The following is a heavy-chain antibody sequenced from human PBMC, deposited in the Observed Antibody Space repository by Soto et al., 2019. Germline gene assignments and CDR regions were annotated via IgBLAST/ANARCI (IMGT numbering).Heavy chain of an antibody. CDR3: ASGCSSTSCYENWFDP. Sequence: GASVKVSCKASGYTFTSYDINWVRQATGQGLEWMGWMNPNSGNTGYAQKFQGRVTMTRNTSISTAYMELSSPRSEDTAVYYCASGCSSTSCYENWFDPWGQGTLVTVSS. CDR1: GYTFTSYD. D-gene: IGHD2-2*01. CDR2: MNPNSGNT. J-gene: IGHJ5*02. V-gene: IGHV1-8*01.